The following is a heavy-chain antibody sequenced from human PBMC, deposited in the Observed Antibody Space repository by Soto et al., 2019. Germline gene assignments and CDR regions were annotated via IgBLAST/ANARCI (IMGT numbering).Heavy chain of an antibody. CDR1: GGTFSSYA. J-gene: IGHJ6*02. V-gene: IGHV1-69*13. CDR2: IIPIFGTA. CDR3: ARGLGYCSGGSCLSSGMDV. D-gene: IGHD2-15*01. Sequence: SVKVSCKASGGTFSSYAISWVRQAPGQGLEWMGGIIPIFGTANYAQKFQGRVTITADESTSTAYMELSSLRSEDTAVYYCARGLGYCSGGSCLSSGMDVWGQGTTVTVSS.